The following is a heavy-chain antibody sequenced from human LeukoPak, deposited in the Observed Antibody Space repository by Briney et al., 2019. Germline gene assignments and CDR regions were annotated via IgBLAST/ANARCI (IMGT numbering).Heavy chain of an antibody. CDR1: GASITHYY. D-gene: IGHD6-19*01. Sequence: PSETLSLTCAVSGASITHYYWNWIRQPPGMGLEWIGFIDYSAYSKYNPSLKSRVTISRDTSKNQFSLQLTSVTAADTAVYYCAKSTESSGWYDYWGQGTLVTVSS. V-gene: IGHV4-59*03. J-gene: IGHJ4*02. CDR2: IDYSAYS. CDR3: AKSTESSGWYDY.